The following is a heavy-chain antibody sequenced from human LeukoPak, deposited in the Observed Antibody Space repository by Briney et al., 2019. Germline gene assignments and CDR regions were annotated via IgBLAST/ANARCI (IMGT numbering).Heavy chain of an antibody. V-gene: IGHV3-33*06. CDR2: IWYDGSYK. D-gene: IGHD2-8*02. Sequence: GRSLRLSCAASGFTFSNCGMHWVRQAPGKGLEWVAVIWYDGSYKYYADSVRGRFTISRDNSKNTLYLQMNNLRAEDTAVYYCAKDFYVGPVLARYFDYWGQGTLVTVSS. J-gene: IGHJ4*02. CDR1: GFTFSNCG. CDR3: AKDFYVGPVLARYFDY.